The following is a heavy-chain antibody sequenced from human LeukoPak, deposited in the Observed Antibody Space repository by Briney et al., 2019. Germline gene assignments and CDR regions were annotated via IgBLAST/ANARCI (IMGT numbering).Heavy chain of an antibody. D-gene: IGHD4-17*01. V-gene: IGHV4-59*01. Sequence: PSETLSLTCTVSGGSISSYYWSWIRQPPGKGLEWIGYIYYSGSTNYNPSLKSRVTISVDTSKNQFSLKLSSVTAADTAVYYCARVYGDYFGRFDYLGQGTLVTVSS. J-gene: IGHJ4*02. CDR2: IYYSGST. CDR3: ARVYGDYFGRFDY. CDR1: GGSISSYY.